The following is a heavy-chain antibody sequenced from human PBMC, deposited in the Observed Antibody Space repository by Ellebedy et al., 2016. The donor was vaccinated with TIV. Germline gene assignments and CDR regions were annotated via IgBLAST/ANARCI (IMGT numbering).Heavy chain of an antibody. CDR3: ARVWMGAAADPMGPH. CDR2: INAGNGNT. V-gene: IGHV1-3*01. CDR1: GYTFTSYA. D-gene: IGHD6-13*01. Sequence: AASVKVSCKASGYTFTSYAMHWARQAPGQRLEWMGWINAGNGNTKYSQKFQGRVTITRDTSASTAYMELSSLRSEETAVYYCARVWMGAAADPMGPHWGQGTLVTVSS. J-gene: IGHJ4*02.